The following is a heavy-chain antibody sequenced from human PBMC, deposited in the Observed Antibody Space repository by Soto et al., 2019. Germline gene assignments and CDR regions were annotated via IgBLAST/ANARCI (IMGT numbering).Heavy chain of an antibody. CDR2: ISYDGSIN. J-gene: IGHJ3*02. Sequence: GGSLRLSWAASGCTFISHGMRWIRQAQSKGLEWVAVISYDGSINYYADSVKGRFTISRDNSKNTLYVQMNSQRAEDTAVYYYAKDYYYESSGYFSSAFDIWGQGTMVTVSS. V-gene: IGHV3-30*18. D-gene: IGHD3-22*01. CDR1: GCTFISHG. CDR3: AKDYYYESSGYFSSAFDI.